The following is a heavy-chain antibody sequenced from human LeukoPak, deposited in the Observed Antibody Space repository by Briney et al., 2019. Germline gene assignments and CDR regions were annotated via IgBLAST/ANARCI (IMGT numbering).Heavy chain of an antibody. CDR3: ATSYDSSGNN. Sequence: GGSLRLSCAASGFTFSIFWMSWVRQAPGKGLEWVANIRQDGSAKYYVDSVKGRFTISRDNARNSLYLEMNNLRAEDTAIYYCATSYDSSGNNWGQGTLVTVSS. D-gene: IGHD3-22*01. V-gene: IGHV3-7*01. CDR2: IRQDGSAK. J-gene: IGHJ4*02. CDR1: GFTFSIFW.